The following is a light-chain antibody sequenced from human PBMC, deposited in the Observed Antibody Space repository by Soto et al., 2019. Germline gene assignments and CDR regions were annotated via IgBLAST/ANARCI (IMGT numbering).Light chain of an antibody. V-gene: IGKV1-39*01. CDR2: AAS. Sequence: DIQMTQSPSSLSASVGDRVTITCRASQNISIYLNWYQQKPGKAPNLLIYAASSLQSGVPSRFSGSRSGTDFTLTFSRLQPEDFATYYCHQSYNTPWTFGQGTKVEIK. CDR1: QNISIY. CDR3: HQSYNTPWT. J-gene: IGKJ1*01.